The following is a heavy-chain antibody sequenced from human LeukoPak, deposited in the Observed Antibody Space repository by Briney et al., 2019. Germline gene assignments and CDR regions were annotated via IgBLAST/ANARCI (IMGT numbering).Heavy chain of an antibody. CDR1: GYTFTNYD. CDR2: MNPNSGNT. CDR3: ARALRYCSTTSCQYYFDY. J-gene: IGHJ4*02. Sequence: ASVRVSCKASGYTFTNYDINWVGQAAGQGGEWMGWMNPNSGNTGYAQKFHGRVTMTRNTSISTAYMELSSLKSEDTAVYYCARALRYCSTTSCQYYFDYWGQGTPVTVSS. V-gene: IGHV1-8*01. D-gene: IGHD2-2*01.